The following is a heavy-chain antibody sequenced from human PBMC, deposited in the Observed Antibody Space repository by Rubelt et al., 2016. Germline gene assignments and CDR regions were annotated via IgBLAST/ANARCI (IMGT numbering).Heavy chain of an antibody. V-gene: IGHV3-53*01. D-gene: IGHD1-14*01. Sequence: EVQPVESGGGLIQPGGSLRLSCAASELSVSNNYMSWIRQAPGKGLEWVSVIYAGGSIFYADSVKGRFTISRDNSRNTLSLQMDSLRAEETAVYFGAGFRKAVGDAFDIWGRGTLVTVSS. CDR3: AGFRKAVGDAFDI. J-gene: IGHJ3*02. CDR1: ELSVSNNY. CDR2: IYAGGSI.